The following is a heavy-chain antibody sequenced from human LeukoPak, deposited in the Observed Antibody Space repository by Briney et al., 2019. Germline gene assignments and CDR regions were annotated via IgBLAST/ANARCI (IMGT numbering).Heavy chain of an antibody. CDR2: IKQDGSEK. Sequence: GVSLRLSCAASGFTFSSYWMSWVRQAPGKGLEWVANIKQDGSEKYYVDSVKGRFTISRDNAKNSLYLQMNSLRAEDTAVYYCARPVDNYYDSSGLDYWGQGTLVTVSS. CDR3: ARPVDNYYDSSGLDY. J-gene: IGHJ4*02. D-gene: IGHD3-22*01. CDR1: GFTFSSYW. V-gene: IGHV3-7*01.